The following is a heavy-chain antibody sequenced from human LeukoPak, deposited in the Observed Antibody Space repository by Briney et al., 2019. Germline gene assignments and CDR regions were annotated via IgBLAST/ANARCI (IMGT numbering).Heavy chain of an antibody. D-gene: IGHD6-13*01. CDR3: ASDGYSSTHDAFDI. CDR1: GDSVSSNSAT. Sequence: SQTLSLTCAISGDSVSSNSATWNWIRQSPSRGLEWLGRTYYRSKWKNDYAVSVKSRITINPDTSKNQFSLQLNSVTPEDTAVYYCASDGYSSTHDAFDIWGQGTMVTVSS. CDR2: TYYRSKWKN. J-gene: IGHJ3*02. V-gene: IGHV6-1*01.